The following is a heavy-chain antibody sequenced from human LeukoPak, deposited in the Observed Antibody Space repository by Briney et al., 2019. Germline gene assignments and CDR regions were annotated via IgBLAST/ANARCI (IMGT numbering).Heavy chain of an antibody. V-gene: IGHV4-34*01. CDR2: INHSGST. CDR3: ASTTELYCSGGSCYSGLGDAFDI. J-gene: IGHJ3*02. Sequence: SETLSLTCAVYGGSFSGYYWSWIRQPPGKGLEWIGEINHSGSTNYNPSLKSRVTISVDTSKNQFSLKLSSVTAADTAVYYCASTTELYCSGGSCYSGLGDAFDIWGQGTMVTVSS. CDR1: GGSFSGYY. D-gene: IGHD2-15*01.